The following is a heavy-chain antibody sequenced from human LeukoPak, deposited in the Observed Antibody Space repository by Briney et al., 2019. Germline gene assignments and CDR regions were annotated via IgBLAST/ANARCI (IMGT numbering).Heavy chain of an antibody. Sequence: PGRSLRLSCAASGFTFDDYAMHWVRQAPGKGLEWVSGISWNSGSIGYADSVEGRFTISRDNAKNSLYLQMNSLRAEDTALYYCAKDMAVGATYYYYGMDVWGQGTTVTVSS. CDR1: GFTFDDYA. J-gene: IGHJ6*02. V-gene: IGHV3-9*01. CDR3: AKDMAVGATYYYYGMDV. CDR2: ISWNSGSI. D-gene: IGHD1-26*01.